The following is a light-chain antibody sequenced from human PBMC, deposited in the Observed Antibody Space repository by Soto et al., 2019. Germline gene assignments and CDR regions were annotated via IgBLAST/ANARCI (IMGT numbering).Light chain of an antibody. CDR3: QQYGRSPYT. Sequence: EIVLTQSPGTLSLSPGERATLSCRASQSVSSSYLAWYQQKPGQAPRLLIYGASSGATGIPDRFSGSGSGTDFTLTISRLEPEDFAVYHCQQYGRSPYTFGQGTKLEIK. J-gene: IGKJ2*01. CDR1: QSVSSSY. V-gene: IGKV3-20*01. CDR2: GAS.